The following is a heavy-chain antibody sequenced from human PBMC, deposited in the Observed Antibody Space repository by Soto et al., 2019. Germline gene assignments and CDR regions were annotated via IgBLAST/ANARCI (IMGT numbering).Heavy chain of an antibody. CDR3: ARDEDSSGYPRYYFDE. D-gene: IGHD3-22*01. Sequence: GGSLRLSCAASGFTFSNYGMHWVRQAPGKGLEWVAVIWYDGSKKYYADSVKGRFTISRDNSKNTLYLQMNSLRAEDTAVYYCARDEDSSGYPRYYFDEWGKGTLVTVDS. CDR1: GFTFSNYG. V-gene: IGHV3-33*01. J-gene: IGHJ4*02. CDR2: IWYDGSKK.